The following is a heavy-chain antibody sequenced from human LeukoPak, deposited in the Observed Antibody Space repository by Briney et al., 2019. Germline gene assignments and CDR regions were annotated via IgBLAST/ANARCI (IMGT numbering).Heavy chain of an antibody. D-gene: IGHD6-13*01. V-gene: IGHV5-51*01. J-gene: IGHJ4*02. Sequence: GESLKISCKGSGYSFTSYWIGWVRQKPGKGLEWMGIIYSGDSDTRDSPSLQGQVPISADKSISTAYLQWSSLKASDTAMYYCARSLAPLSAAAPLIDYWGQGTLVTVSS. CDR1: GYSFTSYW. CDR3: ARSLAPLSAAAPLIDY. CDR2: IYSGDSDT.